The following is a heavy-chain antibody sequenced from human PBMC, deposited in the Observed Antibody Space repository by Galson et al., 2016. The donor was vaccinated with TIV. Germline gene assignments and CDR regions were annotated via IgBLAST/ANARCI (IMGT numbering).Heavy chain of an antibody. V-gene: IGHV1-8*02. CDR2: MNPKSGNT. CDR1: GYNFASSD. J-gene: IGHJ4*02. CDR3: ARVSLEVRPSSTFDY. D-gene: IGHD2-2*01. Sequence: SVKVSCKASGYNFASSDINWVRQAPGQGLEWMGWMNPKSGNTGYAQKFRGRVSMSRNTATNTAFLELTTLRSDDTAIYYCARVSLEVRPSSTFDYWGPGTLVTVSS.